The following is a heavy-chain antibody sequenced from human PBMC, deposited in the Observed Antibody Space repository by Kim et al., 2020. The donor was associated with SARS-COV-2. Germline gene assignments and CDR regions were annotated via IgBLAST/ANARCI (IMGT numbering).Heavy chain of an antibody. D-gene: IGHD2-2*01. J-gene: IGHJ4*02. Sequence: KPDERKKRYVDAVKGRLTIARDNGKNTVYLKMSSLRAEDTAVYYCVRNADCWGQGILVTVSS. CDR2: KPDERKK. V-gene: IGHV3-7*01. CDR3: VRNADC.